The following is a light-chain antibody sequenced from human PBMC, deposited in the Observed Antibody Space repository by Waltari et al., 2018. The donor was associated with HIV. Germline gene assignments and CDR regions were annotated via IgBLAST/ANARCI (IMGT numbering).Light chain of an antibody. V-gene: IGKV1-12*01. J-gene: IGKJ4*01. CDR2: GTS. Sequence: IQMAQSPASLSASVGDSVPFSCRASHPVADKLAWYQQRPGKPPKLLIYGTSRLQSGVPSRFAGFGSATNFSLTITGLRPEDSATYFCQQAFSFPHTFGGGTELDI. CDR1: HPVADK. CDR3: QQAFSFPHT.